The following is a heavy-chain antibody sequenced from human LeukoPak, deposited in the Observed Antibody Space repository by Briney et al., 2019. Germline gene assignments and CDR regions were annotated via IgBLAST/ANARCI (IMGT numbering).Heavy chain of an antibody. CDR2: IKQDGSDK. CDR3: ARDHDGDSEYFDY. J-gene: IGHJ4*02. V-gene: IGHV3-7*04. Sequence: PGGSLRLSCAASGFTFRTFWMSWVRQAPGSGLEWVANIKQDGSDKYYVDSVEGRFTISRDNAKNSLYLEMNSLRVEDTAVYYCARDHDGDSEYFDYWGQGTLVTVFS. D-gene: IGHD4-17*01. CDR1: GFTFRTFW.